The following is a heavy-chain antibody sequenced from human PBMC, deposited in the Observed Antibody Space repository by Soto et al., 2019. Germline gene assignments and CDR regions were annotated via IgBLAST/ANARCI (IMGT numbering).Heavy chain of an antibody. CDR3: PRDNRITGTTDDY. V-gene: IGHV3-21*01. Sequence: GGSLRLSCAASGFTFSSYSMNWVRQAPGKGLEWVSSISSSSSYIYYADSVKGRFTISRDNAKNSLYLQMNSLRAEDTAVYYCPRDNRITGTTDDYWGQGTLVTVYS. D-gene: IGHD1-7*01. CDR1: GFTFSSYS. CDR2: ISSSSSYI. J-gene: IGHJ4*02.